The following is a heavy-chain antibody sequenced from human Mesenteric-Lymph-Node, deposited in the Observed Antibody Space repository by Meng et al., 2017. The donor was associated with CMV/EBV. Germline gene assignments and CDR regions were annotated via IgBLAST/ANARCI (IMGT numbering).Heavy chain of an antibody. D-gene: IGHD3-10*01. CDR1: GFAFSSYW. V-gene: IGHV3-7*01. Sequence: GESLKISCAASGFAFSSYWMNWVRQAPGKGLEWVANIKQDGSEKYYVDSVKGRFTISRDNAKNSLYLQMNSLRAEDTALYYCVRGGGAFDMWGQGTTVTVSS. CDR2: IKQDGSEK. J-gene: IGHJ3*02. CDR3: VRGGGAFDM.